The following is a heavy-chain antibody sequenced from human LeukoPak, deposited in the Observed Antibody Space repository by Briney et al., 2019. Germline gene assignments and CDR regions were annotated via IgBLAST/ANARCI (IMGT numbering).Heavy chain of an antibody. CDR3: ARDVLLWFGELSG. J-gene: IGHJ4*02. Sequence: GGSLRLSCAASGFTFSSYWMHWVRQAPGKGPVWVSRINSDGSTTSYADSVTGRFTISRDNAKNSLYLQMNSLRAEDTAVYYCARDVLLWFGELSGWGQGTLVTVSS. CDR1: GFTFSSYW. CDR2: INSDGSTT. D-gene: IGHD3-10*01. V-gene: IGHV3-74*01.